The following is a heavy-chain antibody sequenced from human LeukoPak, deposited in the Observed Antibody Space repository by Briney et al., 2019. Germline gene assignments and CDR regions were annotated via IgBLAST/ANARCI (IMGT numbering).Heavy chain of an antibody. Sequence: GGSLRLSCAASRFTFSGYAMSWVRQAPGKGLEWVSAISGSDISTYADSVKGRFTISRDNSKNTLYLQMNSLRAEDTAVYYCAKVKRYSSGWYFDYWGQGTLVTVSS. CDR3: AKVKRYSSGWYFDY. CDR2: ISGSDIST. D-gene: IGHD6-19*01. J-gene: IGHJ4*02. CDR1: RFTFSGYA. V-gene: IGHV3-23*01.